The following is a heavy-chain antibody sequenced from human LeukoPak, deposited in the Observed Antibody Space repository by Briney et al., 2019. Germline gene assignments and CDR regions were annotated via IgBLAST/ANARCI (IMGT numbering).Heavy chain of an antibody. V-gene: IGHV4-38-2*01. D-gene: IGHD6-13*01. CDR1: GYSIRSGYF. J-gene: IGHJ4*02. CDR3: ARNLGYSSLDY. Sequence: PEPRSLACVVPGYSIRSGYFWGWIGRPPGKGLEWFGSINHSGSTYYNPPSLKSRVTISVDTSKNQFSLKLSSVTAADTAVYYCARNLGYSSLDYWGQGTLLTVSS. CDR2: INHSGST.